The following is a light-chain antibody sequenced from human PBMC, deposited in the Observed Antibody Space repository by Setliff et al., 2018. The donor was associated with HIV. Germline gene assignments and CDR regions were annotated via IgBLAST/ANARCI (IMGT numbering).Light chain of an antibody. J-gene: IGLJ1*01. CDR3: CSYAGSYTYV. Sequence: SVLTQPPSASGSPGQSVTFSCTGSSSDVGAYNYVSWYQQHPGKAPKLMIFDVTRRPSGVPDRFSGSKSGNTASLTISGLQAEDEADYYCCSYAGSYTYVFGSGTRSPS. CDR1: SSDVGAYNY. CDR2: DVT. V-gene: IGLV2-11*01.